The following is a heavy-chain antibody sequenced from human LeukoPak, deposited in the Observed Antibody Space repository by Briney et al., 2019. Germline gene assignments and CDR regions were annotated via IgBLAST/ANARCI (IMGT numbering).Heavy chain of an antibody. CDR1: GFTFSSYA. CDR2: ISYDGSK. V-gene: IGHV3-30*04. Sequence: GRSLRLSCAASGFTFSSYAMHWVRQAPGKGLEWVAVISYDGSKYYADSVKGRFTISRDNSKNTLYLQMNSLRAEDTAVYYCARDARLGYCSSTSCYAYYFDYWAQGTLVTVSS. J-gene: IGHJ4*02. D-gene: IGHD2-2*01. CDR3: ARDARLGYCSSTSCYAYYFDY.